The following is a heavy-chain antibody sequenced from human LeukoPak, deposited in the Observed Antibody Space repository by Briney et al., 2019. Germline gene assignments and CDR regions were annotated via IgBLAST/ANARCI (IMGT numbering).Heavy chain of an antibody. V-gene: IGHV1-69*04. CDR2: IIPILGIS. CDR3: ARGYYYDSSDWLDP. CDR1: GDTFSRYA. J-gene: IGHJ5*02. Sequence: ASVKVSCKASGDTFSRYAINWVRQAPGQGLEWMGRIIPILGISNYAQKFQDRVTIAADKSTSTGYMEMGSLRSEDTAVYYCARGYYYDSSDWLDPWGQGTLVTVSS. D-gene: IGHD3-22*01.